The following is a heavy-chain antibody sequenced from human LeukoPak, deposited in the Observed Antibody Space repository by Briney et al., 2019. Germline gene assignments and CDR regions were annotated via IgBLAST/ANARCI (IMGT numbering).Heavy chain of an antibody. J-gene: IGHJ4*02. CDR2: IYYTEST. CDR1: GGSISSSY. Sequence: SETLSLTCSVSGGSISSSYWSWIRQPPRKGLEWIGYIYYTESTNYNPSLKSRVTMSVDMSKNQFSLRLSSVTAADTAVYYCARHRAYSSSSPFDYWGQGTLVTVSS. V-gene: IGHV4-59*08. D-gene: IGHD6-6*01. CDR3: ARHRAYSSSSPFDY.